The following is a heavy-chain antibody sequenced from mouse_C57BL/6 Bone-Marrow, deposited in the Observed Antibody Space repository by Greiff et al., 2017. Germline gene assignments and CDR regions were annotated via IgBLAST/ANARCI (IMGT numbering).Heavy chain of an antibody. Sequence: EVNLVESGGGLVKPGGSLKLSCAASGFTFSDYGMHWVRQAPEKGLEWVAYISSGSSTIYYADTVKGRFTISRDNAKNTLFLQMTSLRSEDTAMYYCAAFITTGEGYFDVWGTGTTVTVSS. J-gene: IGHJ1*03. V-gene: IGHV5-17*01. D-gene: IGHD1-1*01. CDR3: AAFITTGEGYFDV. CDR1: GFTFSDYG. CDR2: ISSGSSTI.